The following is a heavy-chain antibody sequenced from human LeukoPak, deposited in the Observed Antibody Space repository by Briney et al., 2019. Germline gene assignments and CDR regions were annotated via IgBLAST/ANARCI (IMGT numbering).Heavy chain of an antibody. D-gene: IGHD4-17*01. CDR3: ARRDHGDYGEEY. J-gene: IGHJ4*02. Sequence: GGSLRLSCAASGFTFSSYGTHWVRQAPGKGLEWVAFIRYDGSNKYYADSVKGRFTISRDNAKNSLSLQMNSLRAEDTAVYYCARRDHGDYGEEYWGQGTLVTVSS. V-gene: IGHV3-33*08. CDR1: GFTFSSYG. CDR2: IRYDGSNK.